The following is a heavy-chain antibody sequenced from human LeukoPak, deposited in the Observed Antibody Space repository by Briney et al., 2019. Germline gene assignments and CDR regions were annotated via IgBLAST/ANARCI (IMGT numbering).Heavy chain of an antibody. D-gene: IGHD5-12*01. Sequence: PGGSLRLSCAASGFTVSSNSMSWVRQAPGKGLEWVSVIYSGDRTNYAGSVKGRFTISRDNSKNTLYLQMNSLRAEDTAVYYCAAALAWLRFDYWGQGTLLTVSS. CDR2: IYSGDRT. CDR3: AAALAWLRFDY. V-gene: IGHV3-53*01. CDR1: GFTVSSNS. J-gene: IGHJ4*02.